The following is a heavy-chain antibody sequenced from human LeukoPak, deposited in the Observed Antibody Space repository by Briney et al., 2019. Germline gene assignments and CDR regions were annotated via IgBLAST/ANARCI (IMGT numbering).Heavy chain of an antibody. Sequence: SETLSLTCAVYGGSFSGYYWSWIRQPPGKGLEWIGEINHSGSTNYNPSLKSRVTISVDTSKNQFSPKLSSVTAADTAVYYCARAPKTSYYDSSGYYYYFDYWGQGTLVTVSS. V-gene: IGHV4-34*01. J-gene: IGHJ4*02. CDR2: INHSGST. CDR3: ARAPKTSYYDSSGYYYYFDY. CDR1: GGSFSGYY. D-gene: IGHD3-22*01.